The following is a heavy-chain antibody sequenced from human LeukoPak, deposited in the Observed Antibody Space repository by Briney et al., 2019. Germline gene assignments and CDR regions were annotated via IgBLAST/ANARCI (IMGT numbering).Heavy chain of an antibody. CDR1: GFTFSNYG. CDR3: ARGRYDFWSGYSIDY. D-gene: IGHD3-3*01. V-gene: IGHV3-53*01. Sequence: GGSLRLSCAASGFTFSNYGMSWVRQAPGKGLEWVSVIYSGGSTYYADSVKGRFTISRDNSKNTLYLQMNSLRAEDTAVYYCARGRYDFWSGYSIDYWGQGTLVTVSS. CDR2: IYSGGST. J-gene: IGHJ4*02.